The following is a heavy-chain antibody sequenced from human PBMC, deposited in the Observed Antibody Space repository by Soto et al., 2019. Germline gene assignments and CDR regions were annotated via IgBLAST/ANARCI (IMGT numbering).Heavy chain of an antibody. D-gene: IGHD3-10*01. J-gene: IGHJ4*02. CDR2: IYYSGST. CDR1: GGSISSYY. CDR3: ARANYYGSGSCDY. Sequence: SETLSLTCTVSGGSISSYYWSWIRQPPGKGLEWIGYIYYSGSTNYNPSLKSRVTISIDRSKNQFSLKLSSVTAADSAVCYCARANYYGSGSCDYWGQGTLVTVSS. V-gene: IGHV4-59*01.